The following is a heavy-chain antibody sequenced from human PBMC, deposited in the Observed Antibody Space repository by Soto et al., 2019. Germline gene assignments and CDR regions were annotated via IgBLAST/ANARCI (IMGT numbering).Heavy chain of an antibody. V-gene: IGHV2-5*02. D-gene: IGHD3-22*01. CDR2: VYWDDDK. CDR3: ARLSYYDTGSQTYDY. J-gene: IGHJ4*02. Sequence: QITLKESGPALVKPTQTLTLTCSFSGFSLNTRGVGVGWIRQPPGKALEWLTVVYWDDDKRFSPSLKSRLTITKDAPNNQVVLTMTNVDPVDTATYSCARLSYYDTGSQTYDYWGQGTLVTVSS. CDR1: GFSLNTRGVG.